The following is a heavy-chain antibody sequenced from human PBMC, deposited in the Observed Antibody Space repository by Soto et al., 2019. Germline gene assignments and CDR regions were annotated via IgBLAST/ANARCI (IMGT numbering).Heavy chain of an antibody. V-gene: IGHV4-59*01. J-gene: IGHJ4*02. D-gene: IGHD4-17*01. CDR1: TGSMRTYY. CDR2: ISHTGRT. CDR3: ARDDTTGLFDF. Sequence: KSSETLSLTCSVSTGSMRTYYWTWIRQSPGKGLEWIGQISHTGRTKYNPSLESRVTISVDTSRKQFSLKLTSMTAADTALYYCARDDTTGLFDFWGQGTLVTVSS.